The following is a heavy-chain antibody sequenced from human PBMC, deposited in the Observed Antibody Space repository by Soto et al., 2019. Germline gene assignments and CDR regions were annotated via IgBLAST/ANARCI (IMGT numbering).Heavy chain of an antibody. CDR3: ARGGSAGVDY. CDR1: GYSFTSLD. J-gene: IGHJ4*02. CDR2: MQPSTGRT. D-gene: IGHD6-19*01. Sequence: QVQLVQSGAEVREPGASVKVSCKASGYSFTSLDINWVRQTAGQGLEWMGWMQPSTGRTGYAQKFQGRVTVTRDTSINTAYMELTTLTSDDTAFYYCARGGSAGVDYWGQGTLVTVSS. V-gene: IGHV1-8*01.